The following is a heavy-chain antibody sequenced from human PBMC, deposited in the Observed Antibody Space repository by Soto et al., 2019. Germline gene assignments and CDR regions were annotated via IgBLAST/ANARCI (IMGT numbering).Heavy chain of an antibody. D-gene: IGHD5-12*01. CDR1: GGSISSSSYY. J-gene: IGHJ4*02. CDR3: ASDYVDIVATVFAY. Sequence: SETLSLTCTVSGGSISSSSYYWGWIRQPPGKGLEWIGSIYYSGSTYYNPSLKSRVTISVDTSKNQFSLKLSSVTAADTAVYYWASDYVDIVATVFAYWGQGTLVTVSS. CDR2: IYYSGST. V-gene: IGHV4-39*01.